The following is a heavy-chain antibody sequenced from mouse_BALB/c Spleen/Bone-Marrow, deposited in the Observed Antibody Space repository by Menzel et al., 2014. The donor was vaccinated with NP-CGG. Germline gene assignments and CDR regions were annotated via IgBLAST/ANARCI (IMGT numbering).Heavy chain of an antibody. D-gene: IGHD1-1*01. CDR1: GFSLTSYD. J-gene: IGHJ1*01. V-gene: IGHV2-9-2*01. Sequence: VKLMESGPGLVAPSQSLSITCTVSGFSLTSYDISWISQPPGKGLEWLGVIWTGGGTNYNSAFMSRLSISKDNSKSQVFLKMNSRQTDDTAIYYCVRDYDGSYFDVWGAGTTVTVSS. CDR3: VRDYDGSYFDV. CDR2: IWTGGGT.